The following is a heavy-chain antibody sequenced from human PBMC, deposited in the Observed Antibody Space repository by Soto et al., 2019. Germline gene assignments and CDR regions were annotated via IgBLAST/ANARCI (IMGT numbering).Heavy chain of an antibody. CDR2: IIPILGIA. J-gene: IGHJ5*02. Sequence: QVQLVQSGAEVKKPGSSVKVSCKASGGTFSSYTISWVRQAPGQGLEWMGRIIPILGIANYAQKFQGRVTIDADKSTSTAYRELSSLRSEDAAVYYCGGAYYDILAGFTSWGEGALVTVSS. D-gene: IGHD3-9*01. V-gene: IGHV1-69*02. CDR1: GGTFSSYT. CDR3: GGAYYDILAGFTS.